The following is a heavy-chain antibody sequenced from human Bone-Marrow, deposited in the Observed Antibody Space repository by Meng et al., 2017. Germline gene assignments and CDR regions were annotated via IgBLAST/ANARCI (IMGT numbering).Heavy chain of an antibody. D-gene: IGHD5/OR15-5a*01. V-gene: IGHV6-1*01. CDR1: WDSVTSNSAA. CDR2: TYYRSKWYN. Sequence: QIPAPILAISWDSVTSNSAAWNWIRQSPSRGLEWLGRTYYRSKWYNDYAVSVKSRITLNPDTSKNHYSLQLNSVTPENTAVYYCARNGYSVYDDGLDYWGQGTLVTVSS. CDR3: ARNGYSVYDDGLDY. J-gene: IGHJ4*02.